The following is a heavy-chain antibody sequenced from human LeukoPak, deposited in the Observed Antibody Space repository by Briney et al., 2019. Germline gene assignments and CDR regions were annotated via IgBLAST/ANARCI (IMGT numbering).Heavy chain of an antibody. CDR3: GRDPKLGIRGYTYGYIDF. Sequence: ASVKVSCKTSGYTFTTYAISWVRQAPGQGLEWMGWINTNTGNPTYAQGFFTGRYVFSLDTSVNTAYLQITGLRADDTAVYYCGRDPKLGIRGYTYGYIDFWGQGTLVTVAS. J-gene: IGHJ4*02. CDR1: GYTFTTYA. V-gene: IGHV7-4-1*02. D-gene: IGHD5-18*01. CDR2: INTNTGNP.